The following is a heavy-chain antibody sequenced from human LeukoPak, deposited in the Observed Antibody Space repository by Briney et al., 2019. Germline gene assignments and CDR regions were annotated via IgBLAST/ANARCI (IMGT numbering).Heavy chain of an antibody. Sequence: GRSLRLSCAASRFIFDDHGMHWVRQAPGKGLEWVSGNSWSSGIIGYADSVKGRFTISRDNAKNSLDLQMESLRAEDTTVYYCAKDTGSPADAITMEDNAFDIWGPGTMVTVSS. CDR3: AKDTGSPADAITMEDNAFDI. CDR2: NSWSSGII. CDR1: RFIFDDHG. J-gene: IGHJ3*02. V-gene: IGHV3-9*01. D-gene: IGHD3-3*01.